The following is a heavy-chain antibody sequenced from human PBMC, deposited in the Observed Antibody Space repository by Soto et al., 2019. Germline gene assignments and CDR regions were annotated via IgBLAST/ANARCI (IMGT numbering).Heavy chain of an antibody. J-gene: IGHJ4*02. V-gene: IGHV3-53*01. Sequence: SLRLSCAVSGFSVTTNHMTWVRQAPGKGLEWVSIIYSGGSTYYADSVKGRFTISRDNSKNTLYLQMNSLRAEDTAVYYCARSEPLYYYDSSGYYYRHSHYFDYWGQG. CDR2: IYSGGST. CDR1: GFSVTTNH. D-gene: IGHD3-22*01. CDR3: ARSEPLYYYDSSGYYYRHSHYFDY.